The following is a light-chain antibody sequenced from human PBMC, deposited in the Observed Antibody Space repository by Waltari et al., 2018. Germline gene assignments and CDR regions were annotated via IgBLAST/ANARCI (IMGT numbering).Light chain of an antibody. J-gene: IGLJ3*02. Sequence: QSVLTQPPSVSGAPGHSVTISCTGSRSNIGAGYDVPWYQLLPGAAPKLLIYAFVNRPSGVPDRFYGSKSGTSASLAINGLQAEDEAIYYCQSYDSSLNAVFGGGTKVTVL. CDR1: RSNIGAGYD. V-gene: IGLV1-40*01. CDR2: AFV. CDR3: QSYDSSLNAV.